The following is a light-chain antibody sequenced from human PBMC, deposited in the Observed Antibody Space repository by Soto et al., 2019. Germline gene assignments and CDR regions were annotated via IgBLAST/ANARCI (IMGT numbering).Light chain of an antibody. CDR1: QSVRSY. CDR3: QQRSNWLIT. Sequence: EIVLTQSPATLSLSPGERATLSCRASQSVRSYLAWYQQKSGQAPRLLIYDAFNRATGIPTRFSGSGSGTDFALTISRIEPEDFAVYYCQQRSNWLITFGQGTRLDIK. V-gene: IGKV3-11*01. J-gene: IGKJ5*01. CDR2: DAF.